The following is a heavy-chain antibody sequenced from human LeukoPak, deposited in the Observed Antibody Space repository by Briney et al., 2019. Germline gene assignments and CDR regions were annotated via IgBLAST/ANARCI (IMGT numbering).Heavy chain of an antibody. CDR1: GGSISDYY. J-gene: IGHJ3*02. CDR2: IYYSGST. Sequence: SETLSLTCTVSGGSISDYYWSWIRQPPGKGLEWIGYIYYSGSTNYNPSLKSRVTISVDTSKNQFSLSLSSVTAADTAVYYCARSWVLGGDAFDIWGQGTMVTVSS. D-gene: IGHD3-16*01. CDR3: ARSWVLGGDAFDI. V-gene: IGHV4-59*01.